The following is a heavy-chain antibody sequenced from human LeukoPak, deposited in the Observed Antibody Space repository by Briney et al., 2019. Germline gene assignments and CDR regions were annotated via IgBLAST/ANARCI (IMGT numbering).Heavy chain of an antibody. Sequence: SETLSLTCTVSGGSISSSYWSWIRQPPGKGLEWIGYLFYNGNTNYNSSLKSRVTISVDTSKNQFSLKLNSLTAADTAVYFCARDQGWGDWYFDLWGRGTLVTVSS. CDR2: LFYNGNT. V-gene: IGHV4-59*01. CDR3: ARDQGWGDWYFDL. D-gene: IGHD3-10*01. CDR1: GGSISSSY. J-gene: IGHJ2*01.